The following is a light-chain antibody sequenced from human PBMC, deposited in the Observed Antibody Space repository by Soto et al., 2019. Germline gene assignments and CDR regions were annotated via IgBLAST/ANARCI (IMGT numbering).Light chain of an antibody. V-gene: IGKV1-9*01. CDR3: QQLNSFPLT. Sequence: TQLNQSPSSLSAPVGDRVTITCRASQGISSYLVWYQQKAGKAPKLLIYAASTLQSGVPSRFSGSGSGTDFTLTISSLQPEDFATYYCQQLNSFPLTFGGGTKVDIK. CDR2: AAS. J-gene: IGKJ4*01. CDR1: QGISSY.